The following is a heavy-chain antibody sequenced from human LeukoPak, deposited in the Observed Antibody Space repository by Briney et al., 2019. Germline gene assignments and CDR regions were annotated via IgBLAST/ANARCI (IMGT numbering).Heavy chain of an antibody. J-gene: IGHJ4*02. CDR2: ITSNGGLI. CDR3: ARVSGYYYGSGSQFKDY. Sequence: PGGSLRLSCAASGFTFSAYNMNWVRQAPGKGLEWVSFITSNGGLIHYTDSVMGRFTISRDNAENSLYLQMNSLRAEDTAVYYCARVSGYYYGSGSQFKDYWGQGTLVTVSS. CDR1: GFTFSAYN. D-gene: IGHD3-10*01. V-gene: IGHV3-48*04.